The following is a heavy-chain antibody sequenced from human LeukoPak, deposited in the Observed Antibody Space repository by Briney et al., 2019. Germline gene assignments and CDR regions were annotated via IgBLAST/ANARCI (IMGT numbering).Heavy chain of an antibody. V-gene: IGHV5-51*01. CDR3: ARRFYDFWSGEGWFDP. CDR1: GYIFTSYW. Sequence: GESLQISCKGSGYIFTSYWIGWVRQLPGKGLEWMGIIYPGDSDTRYSPSFQGQVTISADESLRPAYLQWSSLKASDTAMYYCARRFYDFWSGEGWFDPWGQGTLVTVSS. D-gene: IGHD3-3*01. J-gene: IGHJ5*02. CDR2: IYPGDSDT.